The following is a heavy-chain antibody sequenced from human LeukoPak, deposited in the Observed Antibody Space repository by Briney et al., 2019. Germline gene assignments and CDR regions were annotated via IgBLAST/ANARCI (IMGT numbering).Heavy chain of an antibody. Sequence: SCKASGYTFTGYYMHWVRQAPGKGLEWVAVISDDGSNIHYADSVKGRFTISRDNFRNTLFLQTSSLRGEDAAVYYCAKDRIEWFGELLSSFDFWGQGTQVTVSS. CDR3: AKDRIEWFGELLSSFDF. V-gene: IGHV3-30*18. CDR1: GYTFTGYY. D-gene: IGHD3-10*01. J-gene: IGHJ4*02. CDR2: ISDDGSNI.